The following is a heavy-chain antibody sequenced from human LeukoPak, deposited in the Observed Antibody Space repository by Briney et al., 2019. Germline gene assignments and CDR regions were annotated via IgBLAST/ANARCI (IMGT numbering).Heavy chain of an antibody. D-gene: IGHD3-22*01. CDR1: GFTFSDYY. CDR2: IYSGGST. J-gene: IGHJ4*02. Sequence: GGSLRLSCAASGFTFSDYYMSWIRQAPGKGLEWVSVIYSGGSTYYADSMKGRFTISRDNSKNTLYLQMDSLRAEDTAVYYCATAEYYYDSSGPQLYYFDYWGQGTLVTVSS. CDR3: ATAEYYYDSSGPQLYYFDY. V-gene: IGHV3-66*01.